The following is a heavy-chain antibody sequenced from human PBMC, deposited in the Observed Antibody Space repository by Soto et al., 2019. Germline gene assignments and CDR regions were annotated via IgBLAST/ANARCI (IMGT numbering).Heavy chain of an antibody. D-gene: IGHD6-19*01. Sequence: GGSLRLSCAASGFTFSSYGMHWVRQAPGKGLEWVAVISYDGSNKYYADSVKGRFTISRDNSKNTLYLQMNSLRAEDTAVYYCAKDYLQWLVEDHYYGMDVWGQGTTVTVSS. CDR1: GFTFSSYG. J-gene: IGHJ6*02. CDR3: AKDYLQWLVEDHYYGMDV. V-gene: IGHV3-30*18. CDR2: ISYDGSNK.